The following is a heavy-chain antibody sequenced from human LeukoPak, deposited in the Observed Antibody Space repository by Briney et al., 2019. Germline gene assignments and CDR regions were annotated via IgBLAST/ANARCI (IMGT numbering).Heavy chain of an antibody. CDR1: GGSFSGYY. D-gene: IGHD3-22*01. Sequence: SETLSLTCAVYGGSFSGYYWSWIRQPPGKGLEWIGAINHSGSTNYNPSLKSRVTISVDTSKNQFSLKLSSVTAADTAVYYCARGRYYDSSGYYFYYYYYMDVWGKGTTVTVSS. J-gene: IGHJ6*03. CDR3: ARGRYYDSSGYYFYYYYYMDV. CDR2: INHSGST. V-gene: IGHV4-34*01.